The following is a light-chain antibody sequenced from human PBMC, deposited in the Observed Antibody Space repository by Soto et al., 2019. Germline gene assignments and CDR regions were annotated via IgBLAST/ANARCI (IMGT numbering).Light chain of an antibody. J-gene: IGKJ1*01. V-gene: IGKV3-15*01. CDR3: QQYNNWPPWT. CDR2: GAS. Sequence: EIVMTLSPATLSVSPGERATLSCRASQSVSSNLAWYQQKPGQAPRLLIYGASTRANVIPARFSGSGAGTEFTLTISSLQSEDFAVYYCQQYNNWPPWTFGQGTKVEIK. CDR1: QSVSSN.